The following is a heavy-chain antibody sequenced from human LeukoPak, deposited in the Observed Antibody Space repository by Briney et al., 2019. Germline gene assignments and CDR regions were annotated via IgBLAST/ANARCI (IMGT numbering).Heavy chain of an antibody. V-gene: IGHV4-30-4*07. Sequence: SQTLSLTCAVSGGSISSGGYSWSWIRQPPGKVLEWIGYIYYSVNTYYSPSLKSRVTISVDTSKNQFSLKLSSVTAADTAVYYCARHVSYDYVWGSYLNWFDPWGQGTLVTVSS. J-gene: IGHJ5*02. CDR2: IYYSVNT. D-gene: IGHD3-16*01. CDR1: GGSISSGGYS. CDR3: ARHVSYDYVWGSYLNWFDP.